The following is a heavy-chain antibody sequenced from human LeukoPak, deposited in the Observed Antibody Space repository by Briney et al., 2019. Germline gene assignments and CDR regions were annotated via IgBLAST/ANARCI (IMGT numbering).Heavy chain of an antibody. D-gene: IGHD3-22*01. Sequence: SETLSLTCTVSGGSLSSYSWTWIRQPAGKGLEWIGRIYSSGITNYNPSLKSRVTMSVDTSKNQFSLKLSSVTGADTAVYYCARDVHYDSSGYYRDYWGQGTLVTVSS. J-gene: IGHJ4*02. CDR3: ARDVHYDSSGYYRDY. CDR2: IYSSGIT. V-gene: IGHV4-4*07. CDR1: GGSLSSYS.